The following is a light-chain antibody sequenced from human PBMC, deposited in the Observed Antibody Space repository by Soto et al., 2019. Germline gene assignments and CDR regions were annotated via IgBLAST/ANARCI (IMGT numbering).Light chain of an antibody. CDR2: AAS. J-gene: IGKJ5*01. CDR1: QGISNY. V-gene: IGKV1-27*01. Sequence: DIPMTQSPSSLSASVGDRVTITCRASQGISNYSAWYQQKPGTVPDLLIYAASTLQWGVPSRFSGSGSGTHFTLTISSLQPEDVATYYCQKYNSAPLTFGQGTRLAIK. CDR3: QKYNSAPLT.